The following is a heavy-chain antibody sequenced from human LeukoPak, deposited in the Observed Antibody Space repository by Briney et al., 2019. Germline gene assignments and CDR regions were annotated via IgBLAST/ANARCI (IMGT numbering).Heavy chain of an antibody. V-gene: IGHV3-30*02. CDR2: IRYGGSNK. D-gene: IGHD6-6*01. Sequence: GGSLRLSCAASGFTFSSYGMHWVRQAPGKGLEWVAFIRYGGSNKYYADSVKGRFTISRDNSKNTLYLQMNSLRAEDTAVYYCAKAGYSSSWDVWGKGTTVTVSS. CDR1: GFTFSSYG. J-gene: IGHJ6*04. CDR3: AKAGYSSSWDV.